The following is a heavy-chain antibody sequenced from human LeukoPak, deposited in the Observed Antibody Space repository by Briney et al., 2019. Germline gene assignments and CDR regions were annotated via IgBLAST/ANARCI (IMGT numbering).Heavy chain of an antibody. CDR1: GYSISSGYY. V-gene: IGHV4-38-2*01. CDR2: IYHSGST. CDR3: ARGHDYGGNDDY. Sequence: PSETLSLTCAVSGYSISSGYYWGWIRQPPGKGLEWIGSIYHSGSTYYNPSLKSRVTISVDTSKNQFSLKLSSVTAADTAVYYCARGHDYGGNDDYWGQGTLVIVSS. J-gene: IGHJ4*02. D-gene: IGHD4-23*01.